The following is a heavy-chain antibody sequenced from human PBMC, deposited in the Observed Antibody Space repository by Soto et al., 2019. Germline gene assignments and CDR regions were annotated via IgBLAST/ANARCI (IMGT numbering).Heavy chain of an antibody. CDR3: ARDGAAGIRIFGVAHGLNGMDV. V-gene: IGHV1-69*01. CDR1: GGTFSSYA. D-gene: IGHD3-3*01. J-gene: IGHJ6*02. CDR2: IIPIFGTA. Sequence: QVQLVQSGAEVKKPGSSVKVSCKASGGTFSSYAISWVRQAPGQGLEWMGGIIPIFGTANYAQTFQGRVTITADESTSTAYMGLSSLRSEDTAVYYGARDGAAGIRIFGVAHGLNGMDVWGQGTTVTVSS.